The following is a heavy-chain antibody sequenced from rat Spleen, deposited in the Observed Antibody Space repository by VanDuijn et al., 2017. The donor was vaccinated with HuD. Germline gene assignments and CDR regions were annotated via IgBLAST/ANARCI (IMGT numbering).Heavy chain of an antibody. J-gene: IGHJ1*01. V-gene: IGHV6-6*01. CDR1: GFTFSTAW. CDR3: TTPRNYGGYWYFDF. D-gene: IGHD1-11*01. Sequence: EVQVLESGGGLVQPGNSLKLSCATSGFTFSTAWMYWYRQFPEKRLEWVARIKDKSNNYATDYVESVKGRFTISRDDSESSVYLQMNSLKEEDTATYYCTTPRNYGGYWYFDFWGPGTMVTVSS. CDR2: IKDKSNNYAT.